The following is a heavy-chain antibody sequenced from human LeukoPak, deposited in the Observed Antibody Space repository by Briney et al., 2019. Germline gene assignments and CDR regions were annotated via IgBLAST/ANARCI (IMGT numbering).Heavy chain of an antibody. CDR3: ARVGGSGSYTSHYFDY. CDR2: IIPIFTTA. CDR1: GGTFSSYA. Sequence: GASVKVSCKASGGTFSSYAISWVRQAPGQGLEWMGGIIPIFTTANHAQKFQGRVTITADESTSTACMELSSLRSEDTAVYYCARVGGSGSYTSHYFDYWGQGTLVTVSS. V-gene: IGHV1-69*13. D-gene: IGHD3-10*01. J-gene: IGHJ4*02.